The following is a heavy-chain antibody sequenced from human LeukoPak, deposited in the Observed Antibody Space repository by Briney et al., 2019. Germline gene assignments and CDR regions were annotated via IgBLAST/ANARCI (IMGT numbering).Heavy chain of an antibody. CDR3: ANGGSMAHEKIHN. J-gene: IGHJ4*02. CDR1: GFTFSTFG. D-gene: IGHD2/OR15-2a*01. CDR2: ISDTGGYT. Sequence: GGSLRLSCVASGFTFSTFGMSWVRQAPGKGLEWVSSISDTGGYTYYADSMKGRFTISRDNSKNTLYLQMDSLRAEDTAVYHCANGGSMAHEKIHNWGQGTLVTVSS. V-gene: IGHV3-23*01.